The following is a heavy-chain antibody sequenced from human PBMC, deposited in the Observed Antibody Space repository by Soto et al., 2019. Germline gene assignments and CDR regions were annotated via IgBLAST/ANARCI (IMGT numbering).Heavy chain of an antibody. V-gene: IGHV4-39*07. CDR1: GGSISSSSYY. J-gene: IGHJ4*02. Sequence: PSETLSLTCTVSGGSISSSSYYWGWIRQPPGKGLEWIGSIYYSGSTYYNPSLKSRVTISVDTSKNQFSLKLSSVTAADTAVYYCARASYYDSSGYDFGMGTYFFDFWGQGTLVTVSS. CDR2: IYYSGST. CDR3: ARASYYDSSGYDFGMGTYFFDF. D-gene: IGHD3-22*01.